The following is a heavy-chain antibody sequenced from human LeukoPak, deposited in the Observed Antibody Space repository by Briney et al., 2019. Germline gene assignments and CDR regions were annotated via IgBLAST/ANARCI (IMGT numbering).Heavy chain of an antibody. D-gene: IGHD1-26*01. CDR3: ARLLNYYYYYMDV. J-gene: IGHJ6*03. V-gene: IGHV3-7*01. CDR2: IKQDGSEK. CDR1: GFTFSSYW. Sequence: GGSLRLSCAASGFTFSSYWMSWVRQAPGKGLEWVANIKQDGSEKYYVDSVKGRFTISRDNAKNSLYLQMNSLRAEDTAVYYCARLLNYYYYYMDVWGKGTTVTVSS.